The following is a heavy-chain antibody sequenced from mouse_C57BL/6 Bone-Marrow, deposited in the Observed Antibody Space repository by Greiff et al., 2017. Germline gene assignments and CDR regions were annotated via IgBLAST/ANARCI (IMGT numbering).Heavy chain of an antibody. CDR3: APYDYDGGFAY. CDR2: IDPSDSYT. CDR1: GYTFTSYW. V-gene: IGHV1-69*01. D-gene: IGHD2-4*01. Sequence: QVQLQQPGAELVMPGASVKLSCKASGYTFTSYWMHWVKQRPGQGLEWIGEIDPSDSYTNYNQKFKGKSTLTVDKSSSTAYMQLSSLTSEDSAVYYCAPYDYDGGFAYWGQGNLVTVSA. J-gene: IGHJ3*01.